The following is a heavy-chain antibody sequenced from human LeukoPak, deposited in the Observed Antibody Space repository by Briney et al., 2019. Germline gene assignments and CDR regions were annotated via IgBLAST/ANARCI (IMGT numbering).Heavy chain of an antibody. CDR3: TTEFYCHDAGCFYYMGV. Sequence: GGSLRLSCAASGFTFSSYGMSWVRQAPGTGLEWVSAITATSSSTHDADSVQGRFTISRDNSKNTLYLQMNSLRPEDTAIYYCTTEFYCHDAGCFYYMGVWGRGTPVTVSS. V-gene: IGHV3-23*01. CDR2: ITATSSST. D-gene: IGHD2-15*01. J-gene: IGHJ6*03. CDR1: GFTFSSYG.